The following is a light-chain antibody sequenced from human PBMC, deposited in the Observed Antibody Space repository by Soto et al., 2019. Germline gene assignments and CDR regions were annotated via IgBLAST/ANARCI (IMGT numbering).Light chain of an antibody. CDR2: GAS. CDR1: QSVSSN. Sequence: EIVMTQSPATLSVSPGERATLSCRASQSVSSNLAWYQQKPGQGPRLLIYGASTRATGISARFSGSGSGTEFTLSIGSLQSEDFAVYYCQQYNNWPLTFGGGTKVEIK. CDR3: QQYNNWPLT. J-gene: IGKJ4*01. V-gene: IGKV3-15*01.